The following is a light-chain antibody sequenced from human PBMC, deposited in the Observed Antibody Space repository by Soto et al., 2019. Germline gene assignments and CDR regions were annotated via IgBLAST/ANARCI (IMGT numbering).Light chain of an antibody. CDR2: GAS. CDR3: QQYYKWPWT. CDR1: QSVSSD. V-gene: IGKV3-15*01. J-gene: IGKJ1*01. Sequence: IVMTQSPATLSVSPGERASLSCRASQSVSSDLAWYQQKPGQAPRLFIYGASTRATGIPARFSGSGSGTEFTLTISGLQSEDFAVYYCQQYYKWPWTFGPGTKVEIK.